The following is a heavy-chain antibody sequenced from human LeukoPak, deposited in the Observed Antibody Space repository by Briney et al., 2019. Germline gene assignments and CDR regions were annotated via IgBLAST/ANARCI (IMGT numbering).Heavy chain of an antibody. Sequence: ASVKVSCKASGGTFSSYAISWVRQAPGQGLEWMGGIIPIFGTANYAQKFQGRVTITADESTSTAYMELSGLRSEDTAVYYCASAGYGDYFFDYWGQGTLVTVSS. V-gene: IGHV1-69*13. CDR3: ASAGYGDYFFDY. CDR1: GGTFSSYA. D-gene: IGHD4-17*01. CDR2: IIPIFGTA. J-gene: IGHJ4*02.